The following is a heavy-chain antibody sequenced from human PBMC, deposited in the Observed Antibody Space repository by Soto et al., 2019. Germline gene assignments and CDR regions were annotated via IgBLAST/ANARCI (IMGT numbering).Heavy chain of an antibody. V-gene: IGHV1-2*02. D-gene: IGHD3-22*01. CDR2: INPNSGGT. CDR3: ARVRSPYYYDSSGYLDAFDI. CDR1: VYTFTCYY. Sequence: XSVKVSCKASVYTFTCYYMHWVRQAPGQGLEWMGWINPNSGGTNYAQKFQGRVTMTRDTSISTAYMELSRLRSDDTAVYYCARVRSPYYYDSSGYLDAFDIWGQGTMVTVSS. J-gene: IGHJ3*02.